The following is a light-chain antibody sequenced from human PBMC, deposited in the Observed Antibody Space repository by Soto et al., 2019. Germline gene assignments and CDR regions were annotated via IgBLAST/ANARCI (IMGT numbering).Light chain of an antibody. CDR3: QQFENLPLT. Sequence: DIQMTQSPSSLSASVGDRVTITCQACQDISDYLNWYQQKPGQAPNLLIYDASSLETGVPSRFSGGGSGTHFTFTISSLQPEDIGTYFCQQFENLPLTFGGGTKVEI. J-gene: IGKJ4*01. V-gene: IGKV1-33*01. CDR2: DAS. CDR1: QDISDY.